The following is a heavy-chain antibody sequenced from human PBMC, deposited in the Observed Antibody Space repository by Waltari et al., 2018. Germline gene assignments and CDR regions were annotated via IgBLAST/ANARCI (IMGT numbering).Heavy chain of an antibody. J-gene: IGHJ4*02. V-gene: IGHV4-38-2*01. D-gene: IGHD5-12*01. CDR3: ARIATNYFDY. CDR2: IYHSGST. CDR1: GYSISSGYY. Sequence: QVQLQESGPGLVKPSETLSLTCAVSGYSISSGYYWGWIRQPPGKGLEWIGSIYHSGSTDYNPSLKSRVTISVDTSKNQFSLKLSSVTAADTAVYYCARIATNYFDYWGQGTLVTVSS.